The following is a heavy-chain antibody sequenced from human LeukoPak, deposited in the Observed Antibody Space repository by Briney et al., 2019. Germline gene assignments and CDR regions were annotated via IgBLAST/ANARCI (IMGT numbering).Heavy chain of an antibody. CDR3: AKIRKYLGATDY. D-gene: IGHD1-26*01. Sequence: GRSLRLSCAASGFTFSNFGMHWVRQAPGKGLEWVAAVLYDGSKKFYSDSVKGRFSIYRDNSKNTLYLQMNSLRAEDTAVYYCAKIRKYLGATDYWGQGTLVTVSS. J-gene: IGHJ4*02. CDR2: VLYDGSKK. CDR1: GFTFSNFG. V-gene: IGHV3-30*18.